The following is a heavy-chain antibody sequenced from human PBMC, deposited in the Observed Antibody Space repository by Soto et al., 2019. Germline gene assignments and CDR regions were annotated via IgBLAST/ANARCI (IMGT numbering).Heavy chain of an antibody. Sequence: ASVKVSCKASGYSFTDYHIHWVRQAPGQGLEWLGRINPKSGGTSTAQKFQGWVTMTTDTSISTASMELTRLTSDDTAIYYCARGDSTDCSYGVCSFFYNHDMDVWGQGTTVTASS. CDR3: ARGDSTDCSYGVCSFFYNHDMDV. CDR1: GYSFTDYH. D-gene: IGHD2-8*01. CDR2: INPKSGGT. J-gene: IGHJ6*02. V-gene: IGHV1-2*04.